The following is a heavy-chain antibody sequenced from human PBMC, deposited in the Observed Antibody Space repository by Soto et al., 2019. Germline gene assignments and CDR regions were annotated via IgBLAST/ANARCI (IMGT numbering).Heavy chain of an antibody. Sequence: ASVKVSCKASGYTFTSYGISWVRQAPGQGLEWMGWISAYNGNTNYAQKLQGRVTMTTDTSTSTAYMELRSLRSDDTAVYYCACYIAAAGMVWFDPWGQGTLVTVSS. V-gene: IGHV1-18*01. J-gene: IGHJ5*02. CDR2: ISAYNGNT. D-gene: IGHD6-13*01. CDR3: ACYIAAAGMVWFDP. CDR1: GYTFTSYG.